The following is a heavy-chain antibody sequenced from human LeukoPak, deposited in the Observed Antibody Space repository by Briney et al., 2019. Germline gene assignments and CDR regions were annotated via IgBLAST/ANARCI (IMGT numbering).Heavy chain of an antibody. V-gene: IGHV4-39*01. CDR2: IYYSGST. J-gene: IGHJ3*02. CDR1: GDSFSSSSYY. D-gene: IGHD3-22*01. CDR3: ARPEYYYDSSGPFDI. Sequence: SETLSLTCAGYGDSFSSSSYYWGWIRQPPGKGLEWIGCIYYSGSTYYNPSLKSRVTISVGTSKNQFSLKLSSVTAADTAVYYCARPEYYYDSSGPFDIWGQGTMVTVSS.